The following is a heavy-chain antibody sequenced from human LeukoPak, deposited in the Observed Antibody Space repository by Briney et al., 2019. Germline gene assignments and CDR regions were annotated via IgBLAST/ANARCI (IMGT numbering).Heavy chain of an antibody. CDR1: GGTFSSYA. CDR2: IIPIFGTA. Sequence: ASVKVSCKASGGTFSSYAISWVRQAPGQGLEWMGGIIPIFGTANYAQKFQGRVTITTDESTSTAYMELSSLRSEDTAVYYCAGYYYYDSSGYVPLDYWGQGTLVTVSS. D-gene: IGHD3-22*01. CDR3: AGYYYYDSSGYVPLDY. V-gene: IGHV1-69*05. J-gene: IGHJ4*02.